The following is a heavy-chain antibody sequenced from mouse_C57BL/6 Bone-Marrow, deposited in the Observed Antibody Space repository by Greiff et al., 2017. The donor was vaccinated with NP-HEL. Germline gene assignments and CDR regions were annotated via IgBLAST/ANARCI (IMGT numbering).Heavy chain of an antibody. Sequence: EVKVVESEGGLVQPGSSMKLSCTASGFTFSDYSMAWVRQVPEKGLEWVANINYDGSSTYYLDSLKSRFITSRDNAKNILYLQMSSLKSEDTATYYCAREGGLRRRTYAMDYWGQGTSVTVSS. CDR2: INYDGSST. V-gene: IGHV5-16*01. D-gene: IGHD2-4*01. CDR3: AREGGLRRRTYAMDY. J-gene: IGHJ4*01. CDR1: GFTFSDYS.